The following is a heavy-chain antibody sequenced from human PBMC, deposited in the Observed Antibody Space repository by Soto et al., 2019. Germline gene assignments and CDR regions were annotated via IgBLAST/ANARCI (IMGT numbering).Heavy chain of an antibody. Sequence: QVQLQESGPGLVKPSQTLSLTRTVSGVSMRSGGYYWSWIPQHPGKGREWIGYNSYSGGTYYNLSVNSRVTIAVDTSKNQFSLKLSSVTAADTAVYYCARAPSAWGQGTLVTVSS. J-gene: IGHJ5*02. CDR2: NSYSGGT. V-gene: IGHV4-31*03. CDR1: GVSMRSGGYY. CDR3: ARAPSA.